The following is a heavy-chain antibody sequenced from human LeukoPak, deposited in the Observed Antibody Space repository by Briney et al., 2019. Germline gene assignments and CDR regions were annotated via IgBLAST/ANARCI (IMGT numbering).Heavy chain of an antibody. Sequence: SETLSLTCTVSGGSISSSSYYWGWIRQPPGKGLEWIGSIYNSGSTYYNPPLKSRVTISVDTSKNQFSLKLSSVTAADTAVYYCAREGRYCSSTSCLDYWGQGTLVTVSS. V-gene: IGHV4-39*02. J-gene: IGHJ4*02. CDR3: AREGRYCSSTSCLDY. D-gene: IGHD2-2*01. CDR2: IYNSGST. CDR1: GGSISSSSYY.